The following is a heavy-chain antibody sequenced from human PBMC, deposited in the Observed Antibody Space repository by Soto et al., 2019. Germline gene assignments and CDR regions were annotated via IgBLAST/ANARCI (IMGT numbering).Heavy chain of an antibody. CDR2: ISGSGGST. CDR1: GFTFSSCA. J-gene: IGHJ6*01. Sequence: GGSLRLSCAASGFTFSSCAMSWVRQAPGKGLEWVSAISGSGGSTYYADSVKGRFTISRDNSKNTLYLQMNSLRAEDTAVYYCASTTVTTYYYYGMDVWGRGTAVTVS. D-gene: IGHD4-17*01. CDR3: ASTTVTTYYYYGMDV. V-gene: IGHV3-23*01.